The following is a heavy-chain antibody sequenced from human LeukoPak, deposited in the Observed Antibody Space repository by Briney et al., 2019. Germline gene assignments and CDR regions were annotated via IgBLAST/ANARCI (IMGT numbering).Heavy chain of an antibody. CDR2: ISSSSSTI. CDR3: AKWPDYRSGSSLDY. V-gene: IGHV3-48*01. CDR1: GFTFSSNS. D-gene: IGHD3-10*01. J-gene: IGHJ4*02. Sequence: GGSLRLSCAASGFTFSSNSMNWGRQAPGKGLEWVSYISSSSSTIYYADSVKGRFTISRDNYKNTLYLQMNSLRAEDTAVYFCAKWPDYRSGSSLDYWGQGTLVTVSS.